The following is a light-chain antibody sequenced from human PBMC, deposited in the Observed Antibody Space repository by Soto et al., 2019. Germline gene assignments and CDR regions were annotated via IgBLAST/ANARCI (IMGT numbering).Light chain of an antibody. CDR1: SSDVGGYNY. CDR3: GSYAGSTNVV. Sequence: QSALTQPPSASGSPGQSVTISCTGTSSDVGGYNYVSWYQQHPGKAPKLMIYEVSKRPSGVPDRFSGSNSGNTASLTVSGLQAEYDAVYYCGSYAGSTNVVFGGGTKLTVL. CDR2: EVS. J-gene: IGLJ2*01. V-gene: IGLV2-8*01.